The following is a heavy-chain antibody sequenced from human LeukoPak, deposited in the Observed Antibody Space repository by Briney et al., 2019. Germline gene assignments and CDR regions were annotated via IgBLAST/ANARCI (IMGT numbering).Heavy chain of an antibody. CDR1: GGSISSGSYY. D-gene: IGHD3-22*01. J-gene: IGHJ5*02. CDR3: ARGGTYYYDKSGINWFDP. V-gene: IGHV4-61*02. CDR2: IYTSGST. Sequence: SETLSLTCTVSGGSISSGSYYWSWIRQPAGKGLEWIGRIYTSGSTNYNPSLKSRVTISVDTSKNQFSLKLSSVTAADTAVYYCARGGTYYYDKSGINWFDPWGQGTLVTVSS.